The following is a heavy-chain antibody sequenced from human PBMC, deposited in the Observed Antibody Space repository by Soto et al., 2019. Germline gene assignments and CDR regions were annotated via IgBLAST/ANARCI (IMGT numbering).Heavy chain of an antibody. CDR2: IYYSGST. V-gene: IGHV4-61*01. CDR1: GGSVSSGSYY. J-gene: IGHJ4*02. CDR3: ASYSSGWYDVSY. D-gene: IGHD6-19*01. Sequence: QVQLQESGPGLVKPSETLSLTCTVSGGSVSSGSYYWSWIRQPPGKGLEWIGYIYYSGSTNYNPSLQSRVTISVDTSKNQFSLKLSSVPAADTAVYYCASYSSGWYDVSYWGQGTLVTVSS.